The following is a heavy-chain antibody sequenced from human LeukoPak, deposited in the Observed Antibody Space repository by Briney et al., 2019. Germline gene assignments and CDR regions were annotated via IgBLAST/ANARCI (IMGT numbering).Heavy chain of an antibody. CDR3: ATNYYGSGSYYNNY. Sequence: ASVKVSCKASGYTFTSYGISWVRQAPGQGLEWMGWISAYNGNTNYAQKFQGRVTMTEDTSTDTAYMELSSLRSEDTAVYYCATNYYGSGSYYNNYWGQGTLVTVSS. J-gene: IGHJ4*02. CDR2: ISAYNGNT. V-gene: IGHV1-18*01. D-gene: IGHD3-10*01. CDR1: GYTFTSYG.